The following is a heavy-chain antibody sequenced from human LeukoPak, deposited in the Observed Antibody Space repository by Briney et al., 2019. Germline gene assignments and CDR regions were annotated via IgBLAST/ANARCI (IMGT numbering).Heavy chain of an antibody. CDR2: ISSSSSYI. J-gene: IGHJ4*02. Sequence: AGGSLRLSCAASGFTFSSYSMNWVRQAPGKGLEWVSSISSSSSYIYYADSVKGRFTISRDNAKNSLYLQMNSLRAEDTAVYYCARDQGSSSWYIRASIDYWGQGTLVTVSS. CDR1: GFTFSSYS. CDR3: ARDQGSSSWYIRASIDY. D-gene: IGHD6-13*01. V-gene: IGHV3-21*01.